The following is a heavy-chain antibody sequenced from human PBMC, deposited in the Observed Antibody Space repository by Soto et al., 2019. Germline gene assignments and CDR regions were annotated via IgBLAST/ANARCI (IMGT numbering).Heavy chain of an antibody. CDR3: ARWARGYSGYDLGPQEIDY. D-gene: IGHD5-12*01. CDR1: GGSISSSRYY. J-gene: IGHJ4*02. Sequence: SETLSLTCTVSGGSISSSRYYWGWIRQPPGKGLEWIGSIYYSGSTYYNPSLKSRVTISVDTSKNQFSLKLSSVTAADTAVYYCARWARGYSGYDLGPQEIDYWGQGTLVTVS. CDR2: IYYSGST. V-gene: IGHV4-39*01.